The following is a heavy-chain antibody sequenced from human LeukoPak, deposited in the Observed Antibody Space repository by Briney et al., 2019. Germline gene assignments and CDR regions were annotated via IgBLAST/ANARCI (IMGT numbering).Heavy chain of an antibody. CDR3: ARAPPGIAAAGGD. CDR2: IKQDGSEK. J-gene: IGHJ4*02. CDR1: GFTFSSYW. Sequence: GGSLRLSCAASGFTFSSYWMSWVRQAPGKGLEWVANIKQDGSEKYYVDSVKGRFTISRDNAKNSLYLQMNSLRAEDTAVYYCARAPPGIAAAGGDRGQGTLVTVSS. D-gene: IGHD6-13*01. V-gene: IGHV3-7*01.